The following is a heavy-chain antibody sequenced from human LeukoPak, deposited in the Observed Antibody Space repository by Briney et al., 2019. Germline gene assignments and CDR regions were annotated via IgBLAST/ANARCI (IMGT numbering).Heavy chain of an antibody. V-gene: IGHV4-4*02. Sequence: TSETLSLTCAVYGGSIRSSNWWSWVRQPPGKGLEWIGEIYHSGSTNYNPSLKSRVTISVDKSKNHFSLNLSSVTAADTAVYYCARDIGSSTPRGDYWGQGTLVTVSS. J-gene: IGHJ4*02. CDR2: IYHSGST. CDR3: ARDIGSSTPRGDY. D-gene: IGHD2-15*01. CDR1: GGSIRSSNW.